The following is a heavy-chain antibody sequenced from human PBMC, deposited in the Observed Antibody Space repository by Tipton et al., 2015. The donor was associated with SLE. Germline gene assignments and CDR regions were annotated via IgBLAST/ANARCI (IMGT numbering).Heavy chain of an antibody. J-gene: IGHJ3*02. CDR3: ARPGRGHDAFDI. Sequence: TLSLTCSVAGGSMSYHYWSWIRQPPGRGLEWIGYIYYSGSTNYNPSLKGRVTISVDTSKNQFSLKLSSVTAADTAVYYCARPGRGHDAFDIWGRGTMVTVSS. CDR1: GGSMSYHY. CDR2: IYYSGST. D-gene: IGHD3-10*01. V-gene: IGHV4-59*11.